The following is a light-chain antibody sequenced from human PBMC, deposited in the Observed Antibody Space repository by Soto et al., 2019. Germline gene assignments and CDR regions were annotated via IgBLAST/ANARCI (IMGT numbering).Light chain of an antibody. Sequence: EIVMTQSPATLSVSPGERATLSCWAIQSVSSSYLAWYQQKPGLAPRLLIYDASSRATGIPDRFSGSGSGTDFTLTISRLEPEDFAVYYCQQYGSSPPITFGQGTRLEIK. CDR1: QSVSSSY. V-gene: IGKV3D-20*01. CDR2: DAS. CDR3: QQYGSSPPIT. J-gene: IGKJ5*01.